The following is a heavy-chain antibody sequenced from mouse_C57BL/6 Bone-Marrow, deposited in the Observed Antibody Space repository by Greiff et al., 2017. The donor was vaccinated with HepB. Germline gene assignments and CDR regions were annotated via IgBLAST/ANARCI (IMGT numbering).Heavy chain of an antibody. CDR2: INPSSGYT. Sequence: QVQLQQSGAELAQPGASVKLSCKASGYTFTSYWMHWVQQRPGKGLEWIGYINPSSGYTKYNQKFKDKDTLTADKSCSTAYMQLRSLTYEGSAVYYCARERRSLDYFDYWGQGTTLTVSS. D-gene: IGHD1-1*01. CDR1: GYTFTSYW. J-gene: IGHJ2*01. V-gene: IGHV1-7*01. CDR3: ARERRSLDYFDY.